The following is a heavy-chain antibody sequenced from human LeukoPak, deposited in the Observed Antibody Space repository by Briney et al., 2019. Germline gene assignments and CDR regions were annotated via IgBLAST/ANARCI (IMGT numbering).Heavy chain of an antibody. V-gene: IGHV4-34*01. Sequence: ASETLSLTCAVYGGSFSGYYWSWVRQPPGKGLEWIGEINHSGSTNYNPSLKSRVTISVDTSKNQFSLKLSSVTAADTAVYYCASGRGSWLAYNWFDPWGQGTLVTVSS. D-gene: IGHD6-13*01. CDR2: INHSGST. CDR3: ASGRGSWLAYNWFDP. J-gene: IGHJ5*02. CDR1: GGSFSGYY.